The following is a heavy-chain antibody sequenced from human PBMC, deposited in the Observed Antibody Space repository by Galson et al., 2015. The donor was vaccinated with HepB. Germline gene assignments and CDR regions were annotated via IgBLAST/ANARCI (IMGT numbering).Heavy chain of an antibody. D-gene: IGHD6-13*01. CDR3: AREGSSIVFHAFDT. CDR2: IQYDGSKI. CDR1: GSRFSNSG. J-gene: IGHJ3*02. V-gene: IGHV3-33*01. Sequence: SLRLSCAASGSRFSNSGMHWVRQAPGKGLEWVAVIQYDGSKIVYADSVKGRFTISRDNPKNTLFLEMNSLGAEDTAVYYCAREGSSIVFHAFDTWGQGTMVTVSS.